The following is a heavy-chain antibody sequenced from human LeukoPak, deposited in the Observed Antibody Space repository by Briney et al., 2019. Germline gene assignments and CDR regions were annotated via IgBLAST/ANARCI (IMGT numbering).Heavy chain of an antibody. V-gene: IGHV1-2*02. J-gene: IGHJ4*02. D-gene: IGHD6-19*01. CDR2: INSNSGGT. CDR1: RYTFTGYY. Sequence: ASVKVSCKASRYTFTGYYVHWVRQAPGQGLEWMGWINSNSGGTNHAQKFQGRVTMTRDTSISTAYMELSSLRSDDTAVYYCARAIGQWLGIDYWGQGTLVTVSS. CDR3: ARAIGQWLGIDY.